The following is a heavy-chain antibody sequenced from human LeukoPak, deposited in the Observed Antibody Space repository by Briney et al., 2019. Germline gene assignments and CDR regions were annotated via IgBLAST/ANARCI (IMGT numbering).Heavy chain of an antibody. CDR3: ARGDTMVYSFDY. V-gene: IGHV4-59*01. D-gene: IGHD3-10*01. CDR1: GGSISSYY. J-gene: IGHJ4*02. CDR2: IYYSGST. Sequence: SETLSLTCTVSGGSISSYYWSWIRQPPGKGLEWIGYIYYSGSTNYNPSLKSRVTISVDTSKNQFSLKLSSVTAADTAVYYCARGDTMVYSFDYWGQGTLVTVSS.